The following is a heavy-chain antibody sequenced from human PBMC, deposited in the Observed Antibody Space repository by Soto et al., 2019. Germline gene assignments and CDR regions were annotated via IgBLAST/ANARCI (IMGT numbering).Heavy chain of an antibody. J-gene: IGHJ6*02. Sequence: QVQLQESGPGLVKPSETLSLTCTVSGGSISSINNHFSNHYCSWIRLSPGKGLEWIGYISNIGFPRHIPPLVSRVSLAVVTSKTQFSLKLTPVTAAGTAVYFCTTLGFAGLHGLVDVWGQGTTVTVSS. V-gene: IGHV4-61*01. CDR2: ISNIGFP. CDR1: GGSISSINNHFSNHY. CDR3: TTLGFAGLHGLVDV. D-gene: IGHD3-16*01.